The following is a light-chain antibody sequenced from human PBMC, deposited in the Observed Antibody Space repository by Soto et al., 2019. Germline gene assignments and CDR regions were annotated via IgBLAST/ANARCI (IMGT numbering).Light chain of an antibody. CDR1: SSDVGGYNY. V-gene: IGLV2-14*01. CDR2: DVS. CDR3: SSYTSSSTYV. J-gene: IGLJ1*01. Sequence: QSVLTQPASVSGSPGQSITISCTGTSSDVGGYNYVSWYQQHPGKAPKFMIYDVSNRPSGVSNRFSGSKSGNTASLTISGLQAEYEADYYCSSYTSSSTYVFGTGTKVTVL.